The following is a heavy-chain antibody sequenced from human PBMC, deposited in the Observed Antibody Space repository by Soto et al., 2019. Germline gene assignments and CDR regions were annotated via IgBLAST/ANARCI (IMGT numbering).Heavy chain of an antibody. Sequence: GASVKVSCKASGYTFTSYGISWVRQAPGQGLEWMGWISAYNGNTNYAQKLQGRVTMTTDTSTSTAYMELRSLRSDGTAVYYCARDRPYSSSSQYFDYWGQGTLVTVSS. CDR3: ARDRPYSSSSQYFDY. CDR2: ISAYNGNT. J-gene: IGHJ4*02. CDR1: GYTFTSYG. V-gene: IGHV1-18*01. D-gene: IGHD6-6*01.